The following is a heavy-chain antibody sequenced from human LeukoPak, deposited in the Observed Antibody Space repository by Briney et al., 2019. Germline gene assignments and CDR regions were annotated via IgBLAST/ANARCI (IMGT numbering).Heavy chain of an antibody. D-gene: IGHD3-10*01. CDR1: GFTFSSNS. CDR2: IGSSHNYI. J-gene: IGHJ3*02. V-gene: IGHV3-21*01. Sequence: PGGSLRLSCAASGFTFSSNSMNWVRQAPGEGLEWVSSIGSSHNYIYYADSVKGRFIISRDNAKNSLYLQMNSLRAEDTAVYYCARDSDYYGSGSHRDAFDIWGQGTMVTVSS. CDR3: ARDSDYYGSGSHRDAFDI.